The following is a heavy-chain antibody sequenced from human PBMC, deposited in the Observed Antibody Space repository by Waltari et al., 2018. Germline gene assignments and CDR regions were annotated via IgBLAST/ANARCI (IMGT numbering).Heavy chain of an antibody. CDR1: GLTFSNYW. Sequence: EVQLVESGGGLVQPGGSLRLSCAASGLTFSNYWMHWVRQVPGKGLVWVLRINSDGSTTTYVDSGKGRFTISRDNAKNTGYLQMNSLRAEDTAVYYCARQNLGFDYWGQGILVTVSS. J-gene: IGHJ4*02. CDR2: INSDGSTT. V-gene: IGHV3-74*01. CDR3: ARQNLGFDY. D-gene: IGHD1-26*01.